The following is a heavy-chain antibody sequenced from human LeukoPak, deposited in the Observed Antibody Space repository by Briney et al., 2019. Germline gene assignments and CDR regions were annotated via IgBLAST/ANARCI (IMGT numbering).Heavy chain of an antibody. J-gene: IGHJ6*03. V-gene: IGHV4-39*07. D-gene: IGHD6-6*01. CDR1: GFTFSTYW. CDR2: IYYRGTT. Sequence: GSLRLSCAASGFTFSTYWMSWVRQAPGKGLEWLGTIYYRGTTYYNPSLKSRVTISVDTSKNQFSLRLNSVTAADTAVYYCARDFSSSSSVYYYYYMDVWGKGTSVTVSS. CDR3: ARDFSSSSSVYYYYYMDV.